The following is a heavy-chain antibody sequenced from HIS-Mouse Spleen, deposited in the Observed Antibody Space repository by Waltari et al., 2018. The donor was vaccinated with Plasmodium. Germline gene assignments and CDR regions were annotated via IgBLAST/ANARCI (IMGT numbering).Heavy chain of an antibody. CDR1: GGSFSGYY. V-gene: IGHV4-34*01. J-gene: IGHJ3*02. D-gene: IGHD1-1*01. Sequence: QVQLQQWGAGLLKPSETLSLTCAVYGGSFSGYYWSWIRQPPGKGLEWIGEINQSGSTNYNPSLKSRVTISVDTSKNQFSLKLSSVTAADTAVYYCARGQLAYDAFDIWGQGTMVTVSS. CDR3: ARGQLAYDAFDI. CDR2: INQSGST.